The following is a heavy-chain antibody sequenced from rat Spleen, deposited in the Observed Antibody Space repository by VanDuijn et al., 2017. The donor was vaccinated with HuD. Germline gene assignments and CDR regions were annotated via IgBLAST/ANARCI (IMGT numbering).Heavy chain of an antibody. CDR3: ATGYSSWGDNWFAY. Sequence: EVQLVESGGGLVQPGRSLKLSCAASGFTFSDYGMAWVRQAPTKGLEWVATITNTGGSTYSPDSVKGRFTISRDNAKSTLSLQMDSLRSEDTATYYCATGYSSWGDNWFAYWGQGTLVTVSS. CDR1: GFTFSDYG. D-gene: IGHD1-2*01. CDR2: ITNTGGST. J-gene: IGHJ3*01. V-gene: IGHV5-29*01.